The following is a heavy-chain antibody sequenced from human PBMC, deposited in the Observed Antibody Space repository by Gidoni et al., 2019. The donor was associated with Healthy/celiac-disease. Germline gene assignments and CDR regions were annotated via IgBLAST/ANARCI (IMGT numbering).Heavy chain of an antibody. Sequence: QLQLQESGPGLVQPSETLSLTCTVSGGSISSSSYYWGWIRQPPGKGLEWIGSIYYSGSTYYNPSLKSRVTISVDTSKNQFSLKLSSVTAADTAVYYCARITAAAGRVDYWGQGTLVTVSS. J-gene: IGHJ4*02. CDR3: ARITAAAGRVDY. D-gene: IGHD6-13*01. V-gene: IGHV4-39*07. CDR1: GGSISSSSYY. CDR2: IYYSGST.